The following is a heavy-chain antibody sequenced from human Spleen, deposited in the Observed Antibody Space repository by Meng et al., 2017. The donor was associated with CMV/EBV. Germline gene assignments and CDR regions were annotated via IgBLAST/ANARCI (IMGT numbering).Heavy chain of an antibody. CDR3: ARDDAPRSEVGATATGDY. V-gene: IGHV1-2*02. D-gene: IGHD1-26*01. J-gene: IGHJ4*02. Sequence: ASVKVSCKASGYTFTGYYMHWVRQAPGQGLEWMGWINPNSGGTNYAQQFQGRVTLTRDTSINTGYMELTRLTSDDTAVYYCARDDAPRSEVGATATGDYWGQGTLVTVSS. CDR2: INPNSGGT. CDR1: GYTFTGYY.